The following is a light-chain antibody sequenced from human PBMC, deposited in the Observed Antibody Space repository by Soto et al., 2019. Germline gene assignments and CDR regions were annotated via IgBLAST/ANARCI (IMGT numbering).Light chain of an antibody. Sequence: LTQPPSVSVAPGQTARISCGGNKIETKTVFWYQQKPGQAPVVVVSDDSVRPSGIPERFSGSNSGGTATLSIIGVEAGDEADYYCQVWDSLSDHHVFGPGTKVTVL. CDR3: QVWDSLSDHHV. CDR2: DDS. V-gene: IGLV3-21*02. J-gene: IGLJ1*01. CDR1: KIETKT.